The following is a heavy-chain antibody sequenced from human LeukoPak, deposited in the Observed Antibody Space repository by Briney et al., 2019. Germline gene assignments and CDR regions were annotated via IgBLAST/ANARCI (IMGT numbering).Heavy chain of an antibody. D-gene: IGHD4-23*01. CDR2: ISGGGDIT. J-gene: IGHJ4*02. V-gene: IGHV3-23*01. CDR3: ARERTTVVTPTFDY. CDR1: GFNFANHA. Sequence: GGSLRLSCAASGFNFANHAMSWVRLTAGKGLEWVSAISGGGDITYYADSVKGRFTISRDNAKNSLYLQMNSLRAEDTAVYYCARERTTVVTPTFDYWGQGTLVTVSS.